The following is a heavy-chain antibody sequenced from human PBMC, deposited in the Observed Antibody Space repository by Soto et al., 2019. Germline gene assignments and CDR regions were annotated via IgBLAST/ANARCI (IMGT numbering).Heavy chain of an antibody. J-gene: IGHJ6*02. CDR2: ISGSGVST. V-gene: IGHV3-23*01. CDR1: GFSFSSYA. D-gene: IGHD3-10*01. Sequence: GALWVCCAAAGFSFSSYALGWVRQAPGRGLECVSAISGSGVSTFYADSVKGRFTISRDTSKNTLYLQMNTMTAEDTAVYYCAKDHRIWGRLVEYMDVWGQGTTVTVSS. CDR3: AKDHRIWGRLVEYMDV.